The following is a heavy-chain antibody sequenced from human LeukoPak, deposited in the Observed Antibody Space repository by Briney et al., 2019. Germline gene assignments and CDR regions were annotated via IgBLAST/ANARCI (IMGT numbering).Heavy chain of an antibody. CDR1: GFSVSGHY. V-gene: IGHV3-53*01. D-gene: IGHD3-16*01. J-gene: IGHJ6*02. CDR2: LFTDGTT. Sequence: GGSLRLSCAASGFSVSGHYMSWVRQAPGKGLQWVSILFTDGTTHYADSVRGRFAISRDSYRNTLYLHMTGLRADDTALYFCARDRPYYDKGDMDVWGQGTMVTVSS. CDR3: ARDRPYYDKGDMDV.